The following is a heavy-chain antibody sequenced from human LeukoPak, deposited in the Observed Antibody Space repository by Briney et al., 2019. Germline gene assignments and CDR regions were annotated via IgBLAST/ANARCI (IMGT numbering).Heavy chain of an antibody. J-gene: IGHJ4*02. Sequence: GGSLRLSCAASGFTFSSYSMNWVRQAPGKGLEWVSSISSSSSYIYYADSVKGRFTISRDNAKNSLYLQMNSLRAEDTAVYYCARDHVGYSHGFFDYWGQGTLVTVSP. CDR2: ISSSSSYI. V-gene: IGHV3-21*01. D-gene: IGHD5-18*01. CDR3: ARDHVGYSHGFFDY. CDR1: GFTFSSYS.